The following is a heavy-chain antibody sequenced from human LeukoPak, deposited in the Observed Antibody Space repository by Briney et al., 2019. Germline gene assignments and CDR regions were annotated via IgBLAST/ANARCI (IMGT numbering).Heavy chain of an antibody. V-gene: IGHV1-18*01. Sequence: ASVKVSCKASGYTFTSYGISWVRQAPGQGLEWMGWISAYNGNTNYAQKLQGRVTMTTDTTTSTAYMELRRLRSDDTAVYYCARVWWKRGSDYWGQGTLVTVSS. CDR1: GYTFTSYG. CDR2: ISAYNGNT. CDR3: ARVWWKRGSDY. D-gene: IGHD3-16*01. J-gene: IGHJ4*02.